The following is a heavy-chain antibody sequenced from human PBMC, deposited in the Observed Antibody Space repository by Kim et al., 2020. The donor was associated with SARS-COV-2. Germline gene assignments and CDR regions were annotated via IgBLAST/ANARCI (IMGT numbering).Heavy chain of an antibody. V-gene: IGHV4-59*13. D-gene: IGHD3-9*01. Sequence: SETLSLTCTVSGGSISSYYWSWIRQPPGKGLEWIGYIYYSGSTNYNPSLKSRVTISVDTSKNQFSLKLSSVTAADTAVYYCARDRGRYFDWLSPFDPWGQGTLVTVSS. CDR1: GGSISSYY. CDR3: ARDRGRYFDWLSPFDP. CDR2: IYYSGST. J-gene: IGHJ5*02.